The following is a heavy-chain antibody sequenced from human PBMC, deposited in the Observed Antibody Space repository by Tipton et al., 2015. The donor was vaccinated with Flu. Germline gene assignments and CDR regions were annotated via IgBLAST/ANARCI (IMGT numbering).Heavy chain of an antibody. J-gene: IGHJ4*02. D-gene: IGHD5-12*01. CDR3: TAGYGTSDCDF. CDR1: RFTFRNAW. CDR2: VKSRKDGGTT. V-gene: IGHV3-15*05. Sequence: SLRLSCAASRFTFRNAWMTWVRQAPGKGLEWVGRVKSRKDGGTTDYAAAVTDRFTISRDDSKDTVTLQMNSLKIEDTAVYYCTAGYGTSDCDFWGQGTLVTVSS.